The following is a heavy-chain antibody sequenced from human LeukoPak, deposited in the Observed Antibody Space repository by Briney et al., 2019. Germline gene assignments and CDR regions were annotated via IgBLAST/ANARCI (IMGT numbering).Heavy chain of an antibody. D-gene: IGHD6-13*01. CDR3: AKERGSTPMYSSSWLENGESGWFDP. CDR1: GFTFSSYA. J-gene: IGHJ5*02. V-gene: IGHV3-23*01. Sequence: GGSLRLSCAASGFTFSSYAMSWVRQAPGKGLEWVSAISGSGGSTYYADSVKGRFTISRDNSKNTLYLQMNSLRAEDTAVYYCAKERGSTPMYSSSWLENGESGWFDPWGQGTLVTVSS. CDR2: ISGSGGST.